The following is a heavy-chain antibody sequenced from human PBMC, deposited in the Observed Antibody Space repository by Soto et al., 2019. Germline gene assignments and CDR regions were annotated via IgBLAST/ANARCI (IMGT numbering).Heavy chain of an antibody. J-gene: IGHJ4*02. CDR2: TIPAFGTA. CDR1: GAGDTFSNYG. D-gene: IGHD1-1*01. V-gene: IGHV1-69*06. CDR3: WRHDKTALPPLDS. Sequence: QVHLVQSGAEVKSPGSAVKVSCQVSGAGDTFSNYGLNWVRQAPGQGLEWMGGTIPAFGTANYAEKFQGRVTITAHTSPTTAYTELSSLRSDDTAVYYCWRHDKTALPPLDSWGQGTLVSVSS.